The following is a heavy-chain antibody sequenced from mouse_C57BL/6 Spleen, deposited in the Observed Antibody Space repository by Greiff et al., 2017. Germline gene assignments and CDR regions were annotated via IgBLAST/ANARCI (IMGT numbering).Heavy chain of an antibody. CDR3: AKGSYYYGAMDY. V-gene: IGHV1-55*01. CDR1: GYTFTSYW. D-gene: IGHD1-1*01. Sequence: VKLQQPGAELVKPGASVKMSCKASGYTFTSYWITWVKQRPGQGLEWIGDIYPGSGSTNYNEKFKSKATLTVDTSSSTAYMQLSSLTSEDSAVYYCAKGSYYYGAMDYWGQGTSVTVSS. CDR2: IYPGSGST. J-gene: IGHJ4*01.